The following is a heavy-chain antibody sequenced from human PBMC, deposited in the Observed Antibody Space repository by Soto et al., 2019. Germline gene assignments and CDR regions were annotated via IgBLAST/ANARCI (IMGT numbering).Heavy chain of an antibody. CDR1: GFTFSSYG. D-gene: IGHD3-22*01. CDR3: AKDTYYHDSSGYYVFDY. J-gene: IGHJ4*02. V-gene: IGHV3-30*18. Sequence: QVQLVESGGGVVQPGRSLTLSCAASGFTFSSYGVLWVRQAPGKGLEWVALISYDGSKKYYADSVKGRFTISRDNSKNTLYLQMNSLRAEDTAVYYCAKDTYYHDSSGYYVFDYWGQGTLVTVSS. CDR2: ISYDGSKK.